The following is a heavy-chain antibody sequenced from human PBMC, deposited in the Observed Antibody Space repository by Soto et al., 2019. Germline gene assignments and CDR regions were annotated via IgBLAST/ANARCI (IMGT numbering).Heavy chain of an antibody. V-gene: IGHV4-39*01. Sequence: QLQLQESGPGLVKPSETLSLTCTVSGGSISSSSYYWGWIRQPPGKGLEWIGSIYYSGSTYYNPSLKRRVTLSVDTSKNQFSLKLSSVTAADTAVYYCASQQLVHYYYGMDVWGQGTTVTVSS. D-gene: IGHD6-13*01. CDR2: IYYSGST. J-gene: IGHJ6*02. CDR3: ASQQLVHYYYGMDV. CDR1: GGSISSSSYY.